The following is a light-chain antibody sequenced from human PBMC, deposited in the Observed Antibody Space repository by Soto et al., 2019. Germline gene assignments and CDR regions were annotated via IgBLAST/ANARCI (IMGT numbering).Light chain of an antibody. CDR3: QQYNSYWVT. CDR1: QSISSW. CDR2: TAS. Sequence: DIQMTQSPSTLSASVGDRVTITCRASQSISSWLAWYQQKPGKAPKLLIYTASNLESGVTSRFSGSGSGTEFTLTISSLQPDDFATYYCQQYNSYWVTFGGGTKVEIK. V-gene: IGKV1-5*03. J-gene: IGKJ4*01.